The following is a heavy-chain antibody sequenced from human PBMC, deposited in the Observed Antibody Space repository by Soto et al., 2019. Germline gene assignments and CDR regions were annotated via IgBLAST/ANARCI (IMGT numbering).Heavy chain of an antibody. Sequence: SETLSLTCTVSGGSISSGDYYWSWIRQPPGKGLEWIGYIYYSGSTYYNPSLKSRVTISVDTSKNQFSLKLSSVTAADTAVYYCASTAMAPSFHFDYWGQGTLVTVS. CDR3: ASTAMAPSFHFDY. CDR2: IYYSGST. CDR1: GGSISSGDYY. J-gene: IGHJ4*02. V-gene: IGHV4-30-4*01. D-gene: IGHD5-18*01.